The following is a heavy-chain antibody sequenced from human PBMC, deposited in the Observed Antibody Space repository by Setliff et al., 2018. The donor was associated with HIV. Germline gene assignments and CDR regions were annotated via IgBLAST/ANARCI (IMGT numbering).Heavy chain of an antibody. V-gene: IGHV4-38-2*02. Sequence: SETLSLTCTVSGYSISSGYYWGWLRQPPGKGLEWLGSVYQSGSTSYNPSLSSRVTISVDTSKNQVSLRLNSVTAADTGVYYCARHRDPPGSRWIYYYYYMDLWGEGTTVTVSS. CDR2: VYQSGST. CDR3: ARHRDPPGSRWIYYYYYMDL. D-gene: IGHD6-13*01. J-gene: IGHJ6*03. CDR1: GYSISSGYY.